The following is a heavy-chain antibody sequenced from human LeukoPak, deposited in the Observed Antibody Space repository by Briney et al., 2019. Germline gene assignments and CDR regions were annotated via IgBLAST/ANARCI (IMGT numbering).Heavy chain of an antibody. CDR1: GGSISRGGYS. CDR2: ISHSGST. J-gene: IGHJ4*02. Sequence: PSETLSLTCAVSGGSISRGGYSWSWIRQPPGKGLEWNGYISHSGSTCYNPSLKSRVTISVDRSKNQFSLRLTSVTAADTAVYYCARVVLRNILTAYVPYYFDYWGQGTLVTVSS. V-gene: IGHV4-30-2*01. CDR3: ARVVLRNILTAYVPYYFDY. D-gene: IGHD3-9*01.